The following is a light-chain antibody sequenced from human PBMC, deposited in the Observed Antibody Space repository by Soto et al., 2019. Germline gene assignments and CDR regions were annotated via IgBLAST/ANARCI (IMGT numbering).Light chain of an antibody. J-gene: IGKJ4*01. V-gene: IGKV3-15*01. CDR1: QSVSSN. CDR3: QQYNNWPF. Sequence: IVMTQSPATLSVSPGERATLPCRASQSVSSNLAWYQQKPGQAPRLLIYGASTRATGIPARFSGSGSGTEFTLTISSLQSEDFAVYYCQQYNNWPFFGGGTKVDI. CDR2: GAS.